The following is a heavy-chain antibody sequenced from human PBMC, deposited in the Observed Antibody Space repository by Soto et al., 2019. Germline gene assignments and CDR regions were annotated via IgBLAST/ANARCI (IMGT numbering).Heavy chain of an antibody. CDR2: IVVDSGNT. J-gene: IGHJ5*02. Sequence: ASVKVSCKASGFTFTSSAVQWVRQARGQRLEWIGWIVVDSGNTNYAQKFQERVTITRDMSTSTAYMELSSLRSEDTAVYYCAARPSYGEIDPWGQGTLVTVSS. CDR1: GFTFTSSA. D-gene: IGHD4-17*01. CDR3: AARPSYGEIDP. V-gene: IGHV1-58*01.